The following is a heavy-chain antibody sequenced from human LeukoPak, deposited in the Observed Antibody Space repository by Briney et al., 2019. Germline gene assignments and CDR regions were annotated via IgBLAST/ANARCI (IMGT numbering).Heavy chain of an antibody. V-gene: IGHV3-11*01. CDR3: AKGVAVAGTGYDY. D-gene: IGHD6-19*01. CDR1: GFTFSDYY. J-gene: IGHJ4*02. CDR2: ISSSGSTI. Sequence: GGSLRLSCAASGFTFSDYYMSWIRQAPGKGLEWVSYISSSGSTIYYADSVKGRFTISRDNSKNTLYLEMNSLRAEDTAVYYCAKGVAVAGTGYDYWGQGTLVTVSS.